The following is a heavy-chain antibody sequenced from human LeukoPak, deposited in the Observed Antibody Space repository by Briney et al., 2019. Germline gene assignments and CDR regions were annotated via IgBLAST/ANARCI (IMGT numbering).Heavy chain of an antibody. D-gene: IGHD3-10*01. V-gene: IGHV4-59*12. CDR2: IFSNGNT. J-gene: IGHJ4*02. CDR3: ARSRPEFFDY. CDR1: GDFFTTYY. Sequence: PSEILSLTCTLSGDFFTTYYWTWIRQPPGQGLEWVCFIFSNGNTKYNPSLKSRVAISIDTSKNEFSLRMNSVTAADTAVYYCARSRPEFFDYWGQGILVTVSS.